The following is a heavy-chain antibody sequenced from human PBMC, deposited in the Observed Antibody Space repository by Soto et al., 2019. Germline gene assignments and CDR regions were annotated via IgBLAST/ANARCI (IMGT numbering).Heavy chain of an antibody. CDR2: IYHSGST. CDR3: ARSIAVAYEPYYYYGMDV. Sequence: SETLSLTCAVSGGSISSINWWSWVRQPPGKGLEWIGEIYHSGSTNYNPSLKSRVTISVDKSKNQFSLKLSSVTAADTAVYYCARSIAVAYEPYYYYGMDVWGQGTTVTVSS. CDR1: GGSISSINW. D-gene: IGHD6-19*01. J-gene: IGHJ6*02. V-gene: IGHV4-4*02.